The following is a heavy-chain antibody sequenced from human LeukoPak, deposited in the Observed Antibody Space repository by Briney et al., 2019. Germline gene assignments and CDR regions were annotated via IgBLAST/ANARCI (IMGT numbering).Heavy chain of an antibody. Sequence: SETQTLPCTVYVGSFSGYYWSWIRHPPGKGLEWIGEINHSGSTNYNPSLKSLVTISVDTSKSQFSLKLSSVTAADTAVYYCARAPGITMFGVVRPSRPALNFVYWGQGTLVTVCS. V-gene: IGHV4-34*01. D-gene: IGHD3-3*01. CDR1: VGSFSGYY. CDR2: INHSGST. J-gene: IGHJ4*02. CDR3: ARAPGITMFGVVRPSRPALNFVY.